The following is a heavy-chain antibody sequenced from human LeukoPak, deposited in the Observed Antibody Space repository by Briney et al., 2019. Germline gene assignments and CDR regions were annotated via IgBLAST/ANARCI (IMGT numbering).Heavy chain of an antibody. CDR1: GFTFSDAW. J-gene: IGHJ3*02. Sequence: GGSLRLSCAASGFTFSDAWMIWVRQAPGKGLEWVSYISGSSSTIYYADSVKGRFTISRDNAKNSLYLQMHSLRAEDTAVYYCARDQGGGTFDIWGQGTMVTVSS. CDR2: ISGSSSTI. V-gene: IGHV3-48*01. D-gene: IGHD3-16*01. CDR3: ARDQGGGTFDI.